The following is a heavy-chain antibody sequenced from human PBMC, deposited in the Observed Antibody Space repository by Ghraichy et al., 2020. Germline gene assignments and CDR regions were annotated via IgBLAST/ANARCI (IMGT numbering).Heavy chain of an antibody. CDR3: ARDYSSGWPDYYYYGMDV. V-gene: IGHV4-31*03. Sequence: SETLSLTCTVSGGSISSGGYYWSWIRQHPGKGLEWIGYIYYSGSTYYNPSLKSRVTISVDTSKNQFSLKLSSVTAADTAVYYCARDYSSGWPDYYYYGMDVWGQGTTVTVSS. D-gene: IGHD6-19*01. CDR1: GGSISSGGYY. CDR2: IYYSGST. J-gene: IGHJ6*02.